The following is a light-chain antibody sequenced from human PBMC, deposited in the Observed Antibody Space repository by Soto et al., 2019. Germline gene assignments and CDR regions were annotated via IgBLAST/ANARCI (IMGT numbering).Light chain of an antibody. CDR2: ATS. V-gene: IGKV1-27*01. Sequence: DIQMTQSPSSLSASVGDRVTITCRASQGIRNYLAWYQQKPGKVPKLLIYATSTLQSGVPSRFSGSASGTEFILTISSLQPEDVATSYCQQYNSAPRTFGQGTKVEIK. CDR3: QQYNSAPRT. J-gene: IGKJ1*01. CDR1: QGIRNY.